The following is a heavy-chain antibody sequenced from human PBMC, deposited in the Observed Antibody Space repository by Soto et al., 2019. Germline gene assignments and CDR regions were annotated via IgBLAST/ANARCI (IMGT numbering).Heavy chain of an antibody. CDR1: GFTFSSYG. V-gene: IGHV3-33*01. CDR2: IWYDGSNK. Sequence: GGSLRLSCAASGFTFSSYGMHWVRQAPGKGLEWVAVIWYDGSNKYYADSVKGRFTISRDNSKNTLYLQMNSLRAEDTAVYYCARDLRELSLGYYFDYWGQGTLVTVSS. CDR3: ARDLRELSLGYYFDY. D-gene: IGHD3-16*02. J-gene: IGHJ4*02.